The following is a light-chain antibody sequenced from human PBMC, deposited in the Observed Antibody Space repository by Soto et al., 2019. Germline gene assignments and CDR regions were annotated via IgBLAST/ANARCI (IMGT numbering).Light chain of an antibody. J-gene: IGKJ1*01. CDR2: SAS. Sequence: LVVTQSPGTLSLSPGERATLSCRASQSVNSRYLSCYQQTIGQPPTLLIYSASSRATGLPDRLSGSGYGTDFILIISRLAHEDFAVYYCQQCKESQWTFGQGTKVEIK. CDR3: QQCKESQWT. CDR1: QSVNSRY. V-gene: IGKV3-20*01.